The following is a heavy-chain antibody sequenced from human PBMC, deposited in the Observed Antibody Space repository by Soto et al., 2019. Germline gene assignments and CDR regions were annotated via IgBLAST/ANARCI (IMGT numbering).Heavy chain of an antibody. D-gene: IGHD2-2*01. CDR1: GFTFSSYS. V-gene: IGHV3-48*02. J-gene: IGHJ4*02. CDR2: ISSSSSTI. CDR3: ARDLRTSWANY. Sequence: GGSLRLSCAASGFTFSSYSMNWVRQAPGKGLEWVSYISSSSSTIYYADSVKGRFTISRDNAKNSLHLQMNSLRDEDTAVYYCARDLRTSWANYWGQGTLVTVSS.